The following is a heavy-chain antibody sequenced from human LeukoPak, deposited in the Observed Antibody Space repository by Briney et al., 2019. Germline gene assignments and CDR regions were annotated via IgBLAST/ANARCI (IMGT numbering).Heavy chain of an antibody. Sequence: ASVRVSCKASGYTFTNYAVGWVRQAPGQGLEWMGYISPNTGNTIYAQKFQGRVTITTDTSKRTVYMDLRSLTSDATAMYYCARGGRWPLVPWGQGTLVTVSS. CDR2: ISPNTGNT. CDR3: ARGGRWPLVP. J-gene: IGHJ5*02. V-gene: IGHV1-18*01. D-gene: IGHD4-23*01. CDR1: GYTFTNYA.